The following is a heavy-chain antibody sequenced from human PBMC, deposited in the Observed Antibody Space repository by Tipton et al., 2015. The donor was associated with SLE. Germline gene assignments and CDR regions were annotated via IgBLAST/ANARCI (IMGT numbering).Heavy chain of an antibody. Sequence: LRLSCAVYGGSLSGHYWSWIRQPPGKGLEWIGEINHRGSTNYNPSLKSRLTISVDTSKNQFSLKLNSVTAADTAVYFCARGLISYYYYYMDVWGKGTTVTVSS. J-gene: IGHJ6*03. CDR3: ARGLISYYYYYMDV. V-gene: IGHV4-34*01. CDR1: GGSLSGHY. CDR2: INHRGST.